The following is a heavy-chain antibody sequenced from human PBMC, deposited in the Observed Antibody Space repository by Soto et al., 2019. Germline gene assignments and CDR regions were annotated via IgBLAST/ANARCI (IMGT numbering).Heavy chain of an antibody. V-gene: IGHV3-7*01. CDR2: IKQDGSEK. CDR1: GFSFKDYY. J-gene: IGHJ6*02. D-gene: IGHD3-10*01. Sequence: GSLRLSCASSGFSFKDYYMTWMRQTPGKGLEWVANIKQDGSEKYYVDSVKGRFTTSRDNAKNSLYLQMNSLRAEDTAVYYCARDPITSSLGYGMDVWGQGTTVTVSS. CDR3: ARDPITSSLGYGMDV.